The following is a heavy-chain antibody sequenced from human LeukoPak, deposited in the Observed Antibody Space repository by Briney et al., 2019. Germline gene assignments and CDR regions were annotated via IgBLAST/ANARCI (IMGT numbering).Heavy chain of an antibody. D-gene: IGHD3-22*01. CDR2: IRTDGLET. V-gene: IGHV3-74*01. CDR1: GLTFSNYW. CDR3: AKDRKLVITNPRDAFDI. Sequence: GGSLRLSCAASGLTFSNYWMHWVRQAPGKGLVWVSRIRTDGLETSYADSVKGRFTVSRDNAKNTLYLQMNSLRAEDTAVYYCAKDRKLVITNPRDAFDIWGQGTMVTVSS. J-gene: IGHJ3*02.